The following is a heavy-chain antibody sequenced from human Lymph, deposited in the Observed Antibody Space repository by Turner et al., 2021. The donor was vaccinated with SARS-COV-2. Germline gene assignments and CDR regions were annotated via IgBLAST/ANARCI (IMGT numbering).Heavy chain of an antibody. CDR3: ARDIPTTADYFDY. D-gene: IGHD4-17*01. Sequence: EVLLVESGGGLVKPGGSLRLSCAASGFTFSTYSMNWVRQAPGKGLEWISSISSSSSYIYYADSVKGRVTISRDDAKNSLYLQMNSLRAEDTAVYYCARDIPTTADYFDYWGQGTLVTVSS. CDR2: ISSSSSYI. J-gene: IGHJ4*02. V-gene: IGHV3-21*01. CDR1: GFTFSTYS.